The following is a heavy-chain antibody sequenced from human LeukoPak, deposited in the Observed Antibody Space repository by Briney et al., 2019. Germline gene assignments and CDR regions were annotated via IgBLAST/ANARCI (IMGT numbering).Heavy chain of an antibody. V-gene: IGHV3-53*01. CDR2: IYSGGST. CDR3: ARASSRSVGFDY. Sequence: PGGSLRLSCAASGFTVSSNYMSWVRQAPGKGLEWVSVIYSGGSTYYADSVKGRFTISRDNSKNSLYLQMNSLRAEDTAVYYCARASSRSVGFDYWGQGTLVTVSS. CDR1: GFTVSSNY. D-gene: IGHD2-2*01. J-gene: IGHJ4*02.